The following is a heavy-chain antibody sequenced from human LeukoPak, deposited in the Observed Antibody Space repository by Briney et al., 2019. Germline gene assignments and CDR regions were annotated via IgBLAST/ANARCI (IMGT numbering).Heavy chain of an antibody. V-gene: IGHV3-23*01. CDR2: ISGSGGST. D-gene: IGHD3-3*01. CDR3: AKGYDFWSGPYPADAFDI. J-gene: IGHJ3*02. Sequence: GGSLRLSCAASGFTFSSYAMSWVRQAPGKGLEWVSAISGSGGSTYYADSVKGRFTISRDNSKNTLYLQMNSLRAEYTAVYYGAKGYDFWSGPYPADAFDIWGQGTMVTVSS. CDR1: GFTFSSYA.